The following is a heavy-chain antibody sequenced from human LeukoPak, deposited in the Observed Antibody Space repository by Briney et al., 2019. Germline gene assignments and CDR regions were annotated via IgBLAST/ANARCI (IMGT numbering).Heavy chain of an antibody. V-gene: IGHV4-30-2*01. D-gene: IGHD3-3*01. J-gene: IGHJ6*03. CDR3: ARGPFGVVTPGGYYMDV. CDR2: IYHSGST. Sequence: SETLSLTCTVSGGSISSGGYYWSWIRQPPGKGLEWIGYIYHSGSTYYNPSLKSRVTISVDRSKNQFSLKLSSVTAADTAVYYCARGPFGVVTPGGYYMDVWGKGTTVTVSS. CDR1: GGSISSGGYY.